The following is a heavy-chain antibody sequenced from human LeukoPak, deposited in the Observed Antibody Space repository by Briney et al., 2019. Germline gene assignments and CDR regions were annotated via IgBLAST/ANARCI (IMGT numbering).Heavy chain of an antibody. Sequence: GGSLRLSCAASGVTLSSYAMSWVRQAPGKGLEWVSAISGSGGYIYYADSVKGRFTISRDNSKNMLYVQMNSLRAEDTAVYYCATESGTYYSNSSTYGNAFDIWGQGTMVTVSS. CDR1: GVTLSSYA. CDR2: ISGSGGYI. CDR3: ATESGTYYSNSSTYGNAFDI. J-gene: IGHJ3*02. V-gene: IGHV3-23*01. D-gene: IGHD3-22*01.